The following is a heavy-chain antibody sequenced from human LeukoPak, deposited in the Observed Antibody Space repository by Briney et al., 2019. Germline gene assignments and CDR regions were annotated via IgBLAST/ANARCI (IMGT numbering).Heavy chain of an antibody. CDR2: ISAYNGNT. CDR1: GYTFTSYG. D-gene: IGHD2/OR15-2a*01. V-gene: IGHV1-18*01. CDR3: ARLRSMGYYYGMDV. Sequence: EASVKVPCKASGYTFTSYGISWVRQAPGQGLEWMGWISAYNGNTNYAQKLQGRVTMTTDTSTSTAYMELRSLRSDDTAVYYCARLRSMGYYYGMDVWSQGTTVTVSS. J-gene: IGHJ6*02.